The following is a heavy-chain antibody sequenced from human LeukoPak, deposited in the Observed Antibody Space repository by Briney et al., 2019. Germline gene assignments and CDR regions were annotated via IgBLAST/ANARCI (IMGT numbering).Heavy chain of an antibody. CDR3: ARGRGGSGDRVIFDI. Sequence: PSETLSLTCDVSGHSIRSGSYRGWIRQPPGKGLEWIGSIYHSGNTYYNSSLKSRLIISVDTSKNQISLKLSSVAAADTAIYYCARGRGGSGDRVIFDIWGQGTLVTISS. J-gene: IGHJ4*02. V-gene: IGHV4-38-2*01. CDR2: IYHSGNT. D-gene: IGHD1-26*01. CDR1: GHSIRSGSY.